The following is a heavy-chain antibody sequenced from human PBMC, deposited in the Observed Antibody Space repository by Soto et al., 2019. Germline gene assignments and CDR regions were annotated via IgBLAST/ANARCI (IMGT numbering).Heavy chain of an antibody. Sequence: QVQLVQSGAEVKKPGASVKVSCKASGYTFTHYGITWVRQAPGQGLEWMGWINSFSGDTNYPQKLQGRLTMTTDTSTNTVYMELRNPRSDDTAVYYCARVLHSGGKYWYFDIWGRGTLVTVSS. CDR2: INSFSGDT. J-gene: IGHJ2*01. CDR3: ARVLHSGGKYWYFDI. CDR1: GYTFTHYG. D-gene: IGHD2-15*01. V-gene: IGHV1-18*01.